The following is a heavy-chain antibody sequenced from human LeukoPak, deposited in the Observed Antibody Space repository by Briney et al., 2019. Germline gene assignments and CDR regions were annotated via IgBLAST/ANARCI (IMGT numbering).Heavy chain of an antibody. CDR1: GITFSSYS. J-gene: IGHJ4*02. D-gene: IGHD6-19*01. V-gene: IGHV3-21*01. CDR2: ISSSSSYI. Sequence: PGGSLRLSCAASGITFSSYSMNWVRQAPGKGLEWVSSISSSSSYIYYADSVKGRFTISRDNAKNSLYLQMNSLRAEDTAVYYCARDLALRPAVADIDYWGQGTLVTVSS. CDR3: ARDLALRPAVADIDY.